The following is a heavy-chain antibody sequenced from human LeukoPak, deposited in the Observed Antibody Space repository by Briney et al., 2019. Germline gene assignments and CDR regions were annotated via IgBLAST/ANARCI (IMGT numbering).Heavy chain of an antibody. CDR2: RNPNSGNT. V-gene: IGHV1-8*01. CDR3: ARGLGDSGSYSLYFDY. D-gene: IGHD1-26*01. CDR1: GYSFSSYD. J-gene: IGHJ4*02. Sequence: ASVKVSCKASGYSFSSYDVGWVRQATGQGLEWMGWRNPNSGNTGYAQKFQGRVTMTTDTSTSTAYMELRSLRSDDTAVYYCARGLGDSGSYSLYFDYWGQGTLVTVSS.